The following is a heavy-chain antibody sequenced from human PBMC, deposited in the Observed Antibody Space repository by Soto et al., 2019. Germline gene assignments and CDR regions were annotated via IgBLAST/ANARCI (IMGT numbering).Heavy chain of an antibody. V-gene: IGHV4-30-4*01. CDR2: IYYSGST. Sequence: SETLSLTCTVSGGSISSGDYYWSWIRQPPGKGLEWIGYIYYSGSTYYNPSLKSRVTISVDTSKNQFSLKLSSVTAADTAVYYCARDIEVTTTYLNYYYGMDVWGQGTTVTVSS. J-gene: IGHJ6*02. CDR3: ARDIEVTTTYLNYYYGMDV. D-gene: IGHD4-4*01. CDR1: GGSISSGDYY.